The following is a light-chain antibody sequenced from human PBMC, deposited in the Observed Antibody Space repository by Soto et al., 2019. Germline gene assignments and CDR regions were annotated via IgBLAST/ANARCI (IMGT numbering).Light chain of an antibody. CDR2: GAS. CDR1: QSVSSN. J-gene: IGKJ1*01. V-gene: IGKV3-15*01. Sequence: EIVMTQSPATLSVSPGERATFSCRASQSVSSNLAWYQQKPGQAPRLLIYGASIRATGIPDRISGSRSGTEFTLTISSLQSEDFGVYYCQQFEDWPTFGQGTKVDIK. CDR3: QQFEDWPT.